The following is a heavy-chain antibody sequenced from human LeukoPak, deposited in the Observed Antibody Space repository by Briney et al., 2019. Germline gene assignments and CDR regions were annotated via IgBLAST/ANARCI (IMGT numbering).Heavy chain of an antibody. J-gene: IGHJ6*03. CDR2: INHSGST. CDR3: ARLPGIAAAPTYYYYYYMDV. Sequence: PSETLSLTCAVYGGSFSGYYWSWIRQPPGKGLEWIGEINHSGSTNYNPSLKSRVTISVDTSKNQFSLKLSSVTAADTAVYYCARLPGIAAAPTYYYYYYMDVWGKGTTVTVSS. CDR1: GGSFSGYY. V-gene: IGHV4-34*01. D-gene: IGHD6-13*01.